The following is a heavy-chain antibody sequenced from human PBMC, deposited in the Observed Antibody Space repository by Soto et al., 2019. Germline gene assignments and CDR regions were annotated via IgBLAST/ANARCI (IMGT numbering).Heavy chain of an antibody. J-gene: IGHJ4*02. CDR1: GVSISSTSYY. D-gene: IGHD3-9*01. V-gene: IGHV4-39*01. CDR2: LHYSGST. Sequence: PSETLSLTCTVSGVSISSTSYYWGWIRRPPGKGPEWIGNLHYSGSTYYKPSLTSRVTISVDTSKNQFSLKLNSVTAADTAIYYCASQPLQYYDWSIHFWGRGTLVTVSS. CDR3: ASQPLQYYDWSIHF.